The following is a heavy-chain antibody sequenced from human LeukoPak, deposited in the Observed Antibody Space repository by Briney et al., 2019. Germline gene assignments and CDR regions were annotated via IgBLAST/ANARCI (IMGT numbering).Heavy chain of an antibody. V-gene: IGHV4-61*09. CDR1: NVSISSGSHY. D-gene: IGHD3/OR15-3a*01. CDR3: ARSRTSGSTWTTDY. J-gene: IGHJ4*02. Sequence: SQTLSLTCTVSNVSISSGSHYWNWIRQPPGKGLEWIGYVSHSGSTNYNPSLESRVTISIDRSKNQFFLRLNSVTAADTAEYYCARSRTSGSTWTTDYWGQGTQVTVSS. CDR2: VSHSGST.